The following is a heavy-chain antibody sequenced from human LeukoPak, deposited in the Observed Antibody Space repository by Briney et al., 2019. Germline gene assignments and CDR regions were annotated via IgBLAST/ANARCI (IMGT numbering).Heavy chain of an antibody. CDR3: ARDYSSSPPTFDY. CDR1: GFIFSNYA. J-gene: IGHJ4*02. Sequence: PGGSLRLSCAASGFIFSNYAMSWVRQTPGKGLEWVSAISDNGDKTYYTESVKGRFSISRDNAKNTLYLQMNSLRAEDTAVYYCARDYSSSPPTFDYWGQGTLVTVSS. D-gene: IGHD6-6*01. V-gene: IGHV3-23*01. CDR2: ISDNGDKT.